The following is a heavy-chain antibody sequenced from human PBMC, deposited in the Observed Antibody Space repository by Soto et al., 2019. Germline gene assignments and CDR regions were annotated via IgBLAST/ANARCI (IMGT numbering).Heavy chain of an antibody. CDR2: IYYSGST. Sequence: QVQLQESGPGLVKPSQTLSLTCTVSGGSISSGGYYWSWIRQHPGKGPEWSGYIYYSGSTYYNQALKSRVTISVDTSKNQVSLKLSSVTAADTAVYYCAREQITFGGVIVIPGSNWFDPWGQGTLVTVSS. CDR1: GGSISSGGYY. D-gene: IGHD3-16*02. CDR3: AREQITFGGVIVIPGSNWFDP. V-gene: IGHV4-31*03. J-gene: IGHJ5*02.